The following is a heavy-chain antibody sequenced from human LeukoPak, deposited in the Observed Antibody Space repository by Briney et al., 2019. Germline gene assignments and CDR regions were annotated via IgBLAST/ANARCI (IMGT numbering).Heavy chain of an antibody. CDR3: ARVVRDCTNGVCYYYYYMDV. J-gene: IGHJ6*03. D-gene: IGHD2-8*01. V-gene: IGHV4-59*12. CDR1: GGSISSYY. CDR2: IYYSGST. Sequence: SETLSLTCTVSGGSISSYYWSWIRQPPGKGLEWIGYIYYSGSTNYNPSLKSRVTMSVDTSKNQFSLKLSSVTAADTAVYYCARVVRDCTNGVCYYYYYMDVWGKGTTVTVSS.